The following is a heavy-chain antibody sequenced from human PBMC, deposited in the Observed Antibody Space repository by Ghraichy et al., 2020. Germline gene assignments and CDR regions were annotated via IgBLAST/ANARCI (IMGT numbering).Heavy chain of an antibody. CDR1: GGPISSGAYS. V-gene: IGHV4-30-4*07. CDR3: ARDGSGSQLPFDY. J-gene: IGHJ4*02. D-gene: IGHD3-10*01. CDR2: IYYSGST. Sequence: SETLSLTCAVSGGPISSGAYSWSWIRQPPGKGLEWIGYIYYSGSTYYNPSLKSRVTISVDTSKNQFSLKLNSVTAADTAVYYCARDGSGSQLPFDYWGQGTLVTVSS.